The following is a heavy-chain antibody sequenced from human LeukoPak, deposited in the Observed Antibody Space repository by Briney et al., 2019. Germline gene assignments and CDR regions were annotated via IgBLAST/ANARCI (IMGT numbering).Heavy chain of an antibody. V-gene: IGHV4-39*01. D-gene: IGHD6-19*01. CDR1: GGSISSSSYY. CDR3: ARLQGWSPTDAPIDI. J-gene: IGHJ3*02. CDR2: IYYSGNT. Sequence: KTSETLSLTCTVSGGSISSSSYYWGWIRQPPGKGLEWIGNIYYSGNTYYDPSLKSRVTISVDTSKKQFSLKLSSVTAADTAVYYCARLQGWSPTDAPIDIWGQGTMVTISS.